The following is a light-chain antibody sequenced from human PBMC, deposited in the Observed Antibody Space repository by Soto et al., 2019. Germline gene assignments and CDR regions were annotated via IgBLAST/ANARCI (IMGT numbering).Light chain of an antibody. CDR3: CSYASGGTWV. CDR1: SNDVGSYNR. J-gene: IGLJ3*02. CDR2: EVS. Sequence: QSALTQPASVSGSPGQSITISCTGASNDVGSYNRVSWNQQHPGKAPKLMIYEVSKRPSGVSDRFSGSKSGNTASLTISGLQAEDEADYYCCSYASGGTWVFGGGTKLPS. V-gene: IGLV2-23*02.